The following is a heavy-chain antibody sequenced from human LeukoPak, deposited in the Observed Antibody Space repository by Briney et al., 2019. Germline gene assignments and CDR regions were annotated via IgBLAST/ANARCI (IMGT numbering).Heavy chain of an antibody. CDR3: ARADYGGNSVFDY. CDR2: INPTTESK. D-gene: IGHD4-23*01. CDR1: GYTFTSYY. J-gene: IGHJ4*02. V-gene: IGHV1-46*01. Sequence: GASVKVSCKASGYTFTSYYINWVRLAPGQGLEWMGVINPTTESKNYAQKFQDRVTMTRDTSTSTVYMELSSLRSEDTAVYYCARADYGGNSVFDYWGQGALVTVSS.